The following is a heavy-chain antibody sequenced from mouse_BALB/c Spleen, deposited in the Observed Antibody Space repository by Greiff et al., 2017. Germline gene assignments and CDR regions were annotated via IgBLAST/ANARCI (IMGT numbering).Heavy chain of an antibody. Sequence: DVKLQESGPGLVKPSQSLSLTCTVTGYSITSDYAWNWIRQFPGNKLEWMGYISYSGSTSYNPSLKSRISITRDTSKNQFFLQLNSVTTEDTATYYCARGDYGAFAYWGQGTLVTVSA. V-gene: IGHV3-2*02. CDR2: ISYSGST. CDR3: ARGDYGAFAY. J-gene: IGHJ3*01. D-gene: IGHD1-2*01. CDR1: GYSITSDYA.